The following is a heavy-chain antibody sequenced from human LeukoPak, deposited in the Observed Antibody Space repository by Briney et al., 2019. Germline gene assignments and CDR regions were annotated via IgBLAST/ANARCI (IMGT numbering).Heavy chain of an antibody. Sequence: PSETLSLTCTVSGGSISSYYWSWIRQPPGKGLEWIGYIYYSGSTNYNPSLKSRVTISVDTSKNQFSLKLSSVTAADTAVYYCARVEIAIVSFDYRGQGNLGSVSS. CDR3: ARVEIAIVSFDY. J-gene: IGHJ4*02. CDR1: GGSISSYY. CDR2: IYYSGST. V-gene: IGHV4-59*01. D-gene: IGHD5/OR15-5a*01.